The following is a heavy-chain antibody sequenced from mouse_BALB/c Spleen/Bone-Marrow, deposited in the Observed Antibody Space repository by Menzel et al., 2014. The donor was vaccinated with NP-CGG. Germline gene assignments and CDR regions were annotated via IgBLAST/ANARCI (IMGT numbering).Heavy chain of an antibody. Sequence: VQLQQSGAELVKPGASVKLSCTASGFNIKDTYMHWVKQRPEQGLEWIGRIDPANGYTNYAPKFQGKATITADTSSNTAYLQLSSLTSEDTAVYYCASKKNYYAMDYWGQATSVTVSS. V-gene: IGHV14-3*02. CDR1: GFNIKDTY. CDR2: IDPANGYT. CDR3: ASKKNYYAMDY. J-gene: IGHJ4*01.